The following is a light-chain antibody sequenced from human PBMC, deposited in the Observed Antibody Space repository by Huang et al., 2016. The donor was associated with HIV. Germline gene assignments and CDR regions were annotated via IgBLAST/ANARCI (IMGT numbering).Light chain of an antibody. Sequence: EIKMTQSPATLSVSPGGRVTLSCRARQNVRNNLDWYQQKTGQAPRLLIYDTSTRASGIPARFSGSGSGTEFTLTISGLQSEDFAIYYCQQYDKWPPGLTFGGGTKVEI. V-gene: IGKV3D-15*01. CDR1: QNVRNN. J-gene: IGKJ4*01. CDR2: DTS. CDR3: QQYDKWPPGLT.